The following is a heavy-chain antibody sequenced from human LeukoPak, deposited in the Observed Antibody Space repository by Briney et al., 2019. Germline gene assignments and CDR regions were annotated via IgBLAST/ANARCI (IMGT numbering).Heavy chain of an antibody. CDR2: IYPGDSDT. CDR3: ARQDYSGNPIFDY. Sequence: GESLKISCKGSGYSFTDYWIGWVRQMPGKGLEWMGIIYPGDSDTRYSPSFQGQVTFSVDKSISTAYLQWSTLKASDTAMYYCARQDYSGNPIFDYWGQGTLVTVSS. V-gene: IGHV5-51*01. J-gene: IGHJ4*02. CDR1: GYSFTDYW. D-gene: IGHD4-23*01.